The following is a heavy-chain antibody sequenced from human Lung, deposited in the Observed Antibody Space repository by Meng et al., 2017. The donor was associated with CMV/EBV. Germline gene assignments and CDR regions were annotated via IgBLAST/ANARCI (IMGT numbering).Heavy chain of an antibody. CDR3: ARFLDSWFYFDS. CDR2: VHYSGST. V-gene: IGHV4-61*01. CDR1: GGSVSSGSYY. Sequence: SETXSLTFTLSGGSVSSGSYYWSWIRQPPGKGLEWIGYVHYSGSTNYNPSLKSRVTISLDTSKNQFSLRLSSVTAADTAVYFCARFLDSWFYFDSWGQGTPVTVSS. J-gene: IGHJ4*02. D-gene: IGHD6-13*01.